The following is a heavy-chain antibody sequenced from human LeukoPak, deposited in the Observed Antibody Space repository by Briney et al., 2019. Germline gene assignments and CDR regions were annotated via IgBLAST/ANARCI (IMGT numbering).Heavy chain of an antibody. Sequence: GGSLRLSCAASGFTFSSYGMHWVRQAPGKGLEWVAVIWYDGSNKYYADSVKGRFTISRDNSKNTLYLQMNSLRAEDTAVDYCARDRITMVRGVILWFDPWGQGTLVTVSS. D-gene: IGHD3-10*01. V-gene: IGHV3-33*01. CDR3: ARDRITMVRGVILWFDP. J-gene: IGHJ5*02. CDR1: GFTFSSYG. CDR2: IWYDGSNK.